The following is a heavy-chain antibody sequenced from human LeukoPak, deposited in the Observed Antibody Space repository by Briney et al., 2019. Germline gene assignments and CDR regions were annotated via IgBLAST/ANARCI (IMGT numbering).Heavy chain of an antibody. CDR3: AGLVVVTGDDAFDI. D-gene: IGHD2-21*02. Sequence: PGRSLRLSCAASGFTFSSYGMHWVRQAPGKGLEWVAVIWYDGSNKYYADSVKGRFTISRDNSKNTLYLQMNSLRAEDTAVYYCAGLVVVTGDDAFDIWGQGTMVTVSS. V-gene: IGHV3-33*03. J-gene: IGHJ3*02. CDR1: GFTFSSYG. CDR2: IWYDGSNK.